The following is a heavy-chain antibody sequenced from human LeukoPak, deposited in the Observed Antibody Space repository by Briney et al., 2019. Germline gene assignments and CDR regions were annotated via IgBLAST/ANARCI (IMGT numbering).Heavy chain of an antibody. CDR3: ARDLNCAAIH. V-gene: IGHV3-74*01. CDR2: INSDGTTT. CDR1: GFTFRSSW. Sequence: GGSLRLSCAASGFTFRSSWMHWVRQAPGKGLVWVSRINSDGTTTGYADAVKGRFTISRDNSKNTLYLQMNSLRVEDTAIYYCARDLNCAAIHWGQGTLITVSS. J-gene: IGHJ4*02. D-gene: IGHD2-8*02.